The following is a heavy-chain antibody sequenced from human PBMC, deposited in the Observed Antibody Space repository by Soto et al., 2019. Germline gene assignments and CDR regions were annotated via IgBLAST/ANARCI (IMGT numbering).Heavy chain of an antibody. CDR3: ARGSNHFDY. V-gene: IGHV3-74*01. Sequence: EVQLVESGGGLVQPGGSLRLSCAASGFTFSPFWMHWVRQVPGKRPVWVSHINSDGNSTSYADSVKGRFTISRDNAKNTLYLQMNSLRAEDTAVYYCARGSNHFDYWGQGTLVTVSS. J-gene: IGHJ4*02. D-gene: IGHD4-4*01. CDR2: INSDGNST. CDR1: GFTFSPFW.